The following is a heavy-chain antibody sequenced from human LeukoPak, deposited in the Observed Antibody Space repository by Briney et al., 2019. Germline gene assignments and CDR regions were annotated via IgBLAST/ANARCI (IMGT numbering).Heavy chain of an antibody. CDR3: ARDPWFYDSSAHGWYFDL. CDR1: GGSISSYY. J-gene: IGHJ2*01. D-gene: IGHD3-22*01. CDR2: IYYSGST. V-gene: IGHV4-59*01. Sequence: PSETLSLTCTVSGGSISSYYWSWIRQPPGRGLEWIGYIYYSGSTNYNPSLKSRVTISVDTSKNQFSLKLSSVTAADTAVYYCARDPWFYDSSAHGWYFDLWGCGPLVIVPA.